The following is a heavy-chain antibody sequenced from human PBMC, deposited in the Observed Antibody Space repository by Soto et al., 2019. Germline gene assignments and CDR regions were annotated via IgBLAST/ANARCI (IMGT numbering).Heavy chain of an antibody. CDR1: RFTFSNYG. V-gene: IGHV3-30*18. CDR3: VKGGYHYFDS. Sequence: GGSLRLSCAASRFTFSNYGMHWVRQTPGKGLEWVAVISYDGSNKYYADSVKGRFTISRDNSKNTLYLQMNSLRAEDTAVYYCVKGGYHYFDSWGQGT. D-gene: IGHD5-12*01. J-gene: IGHJ4*02. CDR2: ISYDGSNK.